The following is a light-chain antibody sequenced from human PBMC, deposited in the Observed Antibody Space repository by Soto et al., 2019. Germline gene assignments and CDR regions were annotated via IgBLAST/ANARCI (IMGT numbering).Light chain of an antibody. CDR2: DAS. Sequence: EIVLTQSPGTLSLSPGERATLSCRASQTVTSSSLAWYQQKPGQAPRLLIYDASSRATGIPDRFSGSGSGTDFTLTISRLDPEDFAVYYCQQYSSSPLTFGGGTKVEIK. CDR3: QQYSSSPLT. V-gene: IGKV3-20*01. J-gene: IGKJ4*01. CDR1: QTVTSSS.